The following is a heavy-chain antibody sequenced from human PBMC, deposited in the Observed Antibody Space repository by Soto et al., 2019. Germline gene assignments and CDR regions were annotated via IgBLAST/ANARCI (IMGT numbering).Heavy chain of an antibody. CDR3: ASPPPYGMDV. CDR1: GYSFTSYW. V-gene: IGHV5-51*01. Sequence: GESLKISCQGSGYSFTSYWIGWVRQMPGKGLEWMGIIYPGDSDTRYSPSFQGQVTISAYKSISTAYLQWSSLKASAPALYYCASPPPYGMDVWRQGTTVTVSS. CDR2: IYPGDSDT. J-gene: IGHJ6*02.